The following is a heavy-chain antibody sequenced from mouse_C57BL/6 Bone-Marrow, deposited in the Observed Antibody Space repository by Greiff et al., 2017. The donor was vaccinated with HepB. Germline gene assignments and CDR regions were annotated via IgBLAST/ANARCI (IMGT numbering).Heavy chain of an antibody. J-gene: IGHJ3*01. CDR1: GYTFTSYW. CDR3: AIYYDYWFAY. V-gene: IGHV1-55*01. D-gene: IGHD2-4*01. Sequence: QVQLQQPGAELVKPGASVKMSCKASGYTFTSYWITWVKQRPGQGLEWIGDIYPGSASTNYNEKFKSKATLTVDTSSSTAYMQLNSLTSEDSAVYYCAIYYDYWFAYWGQGTLATVSA. CDR2: IYPGSAST.